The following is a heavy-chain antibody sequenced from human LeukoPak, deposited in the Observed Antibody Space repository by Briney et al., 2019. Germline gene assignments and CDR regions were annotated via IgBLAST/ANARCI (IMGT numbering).Heavy chain of an antibody. CDR1: GFTFISYW. J-gene: IGHJ3*02. CDR2: IKQDGSEK. CDR3: ARGHEAFDI. Sequence: GGCLRLSCAASGFTFISYWMSWVRQAPGKGLEWVANIKQDGSEKYYVDSVKGRFTISRDNAKNSLYLQMNSLRAEDTAVYYCARGHEAFDIWGQGTMVTVSS. V-gene: IGHV3-7*01.